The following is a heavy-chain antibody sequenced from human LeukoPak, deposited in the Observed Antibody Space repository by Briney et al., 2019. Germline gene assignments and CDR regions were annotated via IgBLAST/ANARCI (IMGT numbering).Heavy chain of an antibody. CDR2: IYYSGST. CDR1: GGSVSSGSYY. Sequence: SETLSLTCTVSGGSVSSGSYYWSWIRQPPGKGLEWIGYIYYSGSTNYNPSLKSRVTISVDTSKNQFSLKLSSVTAADTAVYYCARGHSYGFSVWFDPWGQGTWSPSPQ. D-gene: IGHD5-18*01. CDR3: ARGHSYGFSVWFDP. V-gene: IGHV4-61*01. J-gene: IGHJ5*02.